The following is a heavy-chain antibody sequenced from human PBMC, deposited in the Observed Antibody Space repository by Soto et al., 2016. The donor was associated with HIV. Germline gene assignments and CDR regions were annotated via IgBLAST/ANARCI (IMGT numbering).Heavy chain of an antibody. CDR1: GASISSGGYS. J-gene: IGHJ4*02. V-gene: IGHV4-31*03. CDR2: IYYSGST. D-gene: IGHD4-17*01. Sequence: QVQLQESGPGLVKPSQTLSLTCTVSGASISSGGYSWSWIRQHPGKGLEWIGYIYYSGSTFYNPSLKSRLTISVDTSKNQXSLRLRSVTAADTALYYCARVEVTYGYFEFWGQGTWSPSPQ. CDR3: ARVEVTYGYFEF.